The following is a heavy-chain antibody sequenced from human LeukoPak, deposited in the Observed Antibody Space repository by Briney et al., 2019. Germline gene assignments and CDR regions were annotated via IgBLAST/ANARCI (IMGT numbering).Heavy chain of an antibody. J-gene: IGHJ4*02. Sequence: GGSLRLSCAASGFTFSSYSMNWVRQAPGKGLEGVSSISRSRSYIYYADSVKGGFTISRENAKNSLYLQMNSLRAEDTAVYYCAREEHSSGWYVFPMDYWGQGTLVTVSS. CDR3: AREEHSSGWYVFPMDY. CDR2: ISRSRSYI. CDR1: GFTFSSYS. V-gene: IGHV3-21*01. D-gene: IGHD6-19*01.